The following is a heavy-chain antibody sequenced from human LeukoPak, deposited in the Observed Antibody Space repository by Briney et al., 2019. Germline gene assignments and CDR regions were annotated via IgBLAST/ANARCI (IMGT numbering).Heavy chain of an antibody. Sequence: SQTLSLTCTVSGGSISSGNYYWSWIRQPPGKGLAWIGYIYYSGSTYSGSTYYSPSLKGRVTISVDTSKNQFSLKLSSVTAADTALYYCARDMFGRGNWFDPWGQGTLVTVSS. CDR3: ARDMFGRGNWFDP. V-gene: IGHV4-30-4*08. J-gene: IGHJ5*02. CDR1: GGSISSGNYY. CDR2: IYYSGSTYSGST. D-gene: IGHD3-10*02.